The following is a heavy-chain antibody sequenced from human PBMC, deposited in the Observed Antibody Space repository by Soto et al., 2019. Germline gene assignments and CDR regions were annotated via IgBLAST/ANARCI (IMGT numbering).Heavy chain of an antibody. D-gene: IGHD1-1*01. V-gene: IGHV1-18*01. CDR1: GYTFTSYG. CDR3: ARDEAYKWNDGGWFDP. CDR2: ISADNGNT. J-gene: IGHJ5*02. Sequence: QVQLVQSGAEVKKPGASVKVSCKASGYTFTSYGISWVRQASGQGLEWMGWISADNGNTKDAQKLQGRVTMTTDTSTSTAYMELRSLRSDDTAVYYCARDEAYKWNDGGWFDPWGQGTLVTVSS.